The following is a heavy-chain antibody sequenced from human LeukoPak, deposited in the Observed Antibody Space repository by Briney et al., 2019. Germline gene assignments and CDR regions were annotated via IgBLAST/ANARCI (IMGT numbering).Heavy chain of an antibody. CDR3: AKSLSFLLYYMDV. D-gene: IGHD2-15*01. CDR2: ISGSGGST. V-gene: IGHV3-23*01. CDR1: GFTFSSYA. Sequence: GSLRLSCAASGFTFSSYAMSRVRQAPGKGLEWVSAISGSGGSTYYADSVKGRFTISRDNSKNTLYLQMNSLRAEDTAVYYCAKSLSFLLYYMDVWGKGTTVTVSS. J-gene: IGHJ6*03.